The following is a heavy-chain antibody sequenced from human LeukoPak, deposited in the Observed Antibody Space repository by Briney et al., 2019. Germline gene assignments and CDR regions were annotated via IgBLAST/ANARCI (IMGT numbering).Heavy chain of an antibody. V-gene: IGHV1-24*01. CDR2: FDPEDGET. Sequence: GASVKVSCKVSGSTLTELSMHWVRQGPGKGLEWMGGFDPEDGETIYAQKFKGRVTMTEDTSTDTAYMELSSLRSEDTAVYYCATMTTVVTCFDYWGQGTLVTVSS. CDR1: GSTLTELS. D-gene: IGHD4-23*01. CDR3: ATMTTVVTCFDY. J-gene: IGHJ4*02.